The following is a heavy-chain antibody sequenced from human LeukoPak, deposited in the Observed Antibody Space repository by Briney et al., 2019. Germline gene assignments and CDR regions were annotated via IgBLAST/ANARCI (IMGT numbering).Heavy chain of an antibody. CDR2: ISGDGGST. V-gene: IGHV3-43*02. CDR3: AKDKTAAAGDNFAY. Sequence: GESLRLSCAASGFTFDDYAMHWVRQAPGKGLEWVSLISGDGGSTYYADSVKGRFTISRDNSKNSLYLQMNSLRTEDTALYYCAKDKTAAAGDNFAYWGQGTLVTVSS. CDR1: GFTFDDYA. J-gene: IGHJ4*02. D-gene: IGHD6-13*01.